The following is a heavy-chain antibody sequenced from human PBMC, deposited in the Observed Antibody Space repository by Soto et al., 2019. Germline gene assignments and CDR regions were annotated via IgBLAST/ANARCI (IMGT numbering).Heavy chain of an antibody. Sequence: EVQLLESGGDLVQPGGSLRLSCAPSGLTFSNYAMTWVRQAPGRGLEWVSDICGSVTTTYHEDSVKGWFTVSRDNSKNALYLQINSLSTEDTALYYWERLTGPRVARGSMAFDIWGQGTMVTVSS. V-gene: IGHV3-23*01. J-gene: IGHJ3*02. CDR3: ERLTGPRVARGSMAFDI. D-gene: IGHD3-10*01. CDR2: ICGSVTTT. CDR1: GLTFSNYA.